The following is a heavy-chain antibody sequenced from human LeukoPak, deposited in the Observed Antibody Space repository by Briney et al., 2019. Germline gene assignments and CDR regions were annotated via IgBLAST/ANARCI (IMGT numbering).Heavy chain of an antibody. Sequence: GGSLRLSCAASGFTFFTYNMNWVRQAPGKGLEWVASISSSSSYIYYADSVKGRFTISRDNAKNSLYLQMNSLRAEDTAVYYCARARKWELLVWGQGTLVTVSS. V-gene: IGHV3-21*04. CDR1: GFTFFTYN. D-gene: IGHD1-26*01. J-gene: IGHJ4*02. CDR2: ISSSSSYI. CDR3: ARARKWELLV.